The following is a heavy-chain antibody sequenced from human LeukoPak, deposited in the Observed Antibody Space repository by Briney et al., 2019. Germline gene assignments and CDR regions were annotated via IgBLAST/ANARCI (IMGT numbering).Heavy chain of an antibody. Sequence: PGGSLRLSCAASGFTFSSYSMNWVRQAPGKGLEWASSISSSSSYIYYADSVKGRFTISRDNAKNSLYLQMNSLRAEDTAVYYCSTSIAAAGTNYWGQGTLVTVSS. CDR3: STSIAAAGTNY. D-gene: IGHD6-13*01. CDR1: GFTFSSYS. CDR2: ISSSSSYI. V-gene: IGHV3-21*01. J-gene: IGHJ4*02.